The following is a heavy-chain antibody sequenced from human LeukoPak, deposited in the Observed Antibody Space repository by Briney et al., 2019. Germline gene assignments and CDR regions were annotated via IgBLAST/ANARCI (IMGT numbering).Heavy chain of an antibody. CDR3: TFGSGSSH. J-gene: IGHJ1*01. CDR1: GFTFSGSA. Sequence: GGSLKLSCAASGFTFSGSAMHWVRQASGKGLEWVGRIRSKANNYATAYAASVTGRFTNSRDDSKNTAYLQMNSPKTEDTAVYYCTFGSGSSHWGQGTLVTVSS. CDR2: IRSKANNYAT. D-gene: IGHD3-10*01. V-gene: IGHV3-73*01.